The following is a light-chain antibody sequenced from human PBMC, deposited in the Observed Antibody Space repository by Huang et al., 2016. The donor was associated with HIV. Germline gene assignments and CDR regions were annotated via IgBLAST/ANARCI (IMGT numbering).Light chain of an antibody. V-gene: IGKV3-11*01. CDR3: QQRSDWPPT. CDR1: QSVSVY. J-gene: IGKJ1*01. Sequence: EIVLAQSPVTLSLSPGERATLACRASQSVSVYLAWYQQKAGQPPRRLIYNASTRATGIPARFSGSGSGTDVTLTISSLEPEDFAVYYCQQRSDWPPTFGRGTKVEIK. CDR2: NAS.